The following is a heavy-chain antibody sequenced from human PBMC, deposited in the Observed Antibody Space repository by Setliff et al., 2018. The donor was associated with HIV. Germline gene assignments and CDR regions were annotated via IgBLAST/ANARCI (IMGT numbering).Heavy chain of an antibody. CDR1: GFTFSDYY. Sequence: PGGSLRLSCAASGFTFSDYYMSWIRQAPGKGLEWVSYISSSGSTIYYADSVKGRFTISRDNSKNTLYLQRNSLKTEDTAVYYCTTRGPLNPFDYWGQGTLVTVSS. V-gene: IGHV3-11*01. CDR3: TTRGPLNPFDY. CDR2: ISSSGSTI. J-gene: IGHJ4*02. D-gene: IGHD3-16*01.